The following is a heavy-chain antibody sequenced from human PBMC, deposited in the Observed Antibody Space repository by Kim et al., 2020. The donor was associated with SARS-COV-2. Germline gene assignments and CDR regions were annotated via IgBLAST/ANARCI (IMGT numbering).Heavy chain of an antibody. D-gene: IGHD5-18*01. Sequence: QKFKGRVTMTRDTSLSTAYMELSRLRSDDTAVYYCASSPRGYSLFDAFDIWGQGTMVTVSS. J-gene: IGHJ3*02. V-gene: IGHV1-2*02. CDR3: ASSPRGYSLFDAFDI.